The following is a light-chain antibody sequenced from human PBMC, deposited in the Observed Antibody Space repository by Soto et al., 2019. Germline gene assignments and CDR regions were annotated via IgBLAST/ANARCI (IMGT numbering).Light chain of an antibody. J-gene: IGKJ1*01. CDR2: DAS. CDR1: QSVSSY. CDR3: QQRSNWPRT. V-gene: IGKV3-11*01. Sequence: EIVLTHSPATLSLSPWERATLSCRASQSVSSYLAWYQQKPGQAPRLLIYDASNRATGIPARFSGSGSGTDFTLTISSLEPEDFAVYYCQQRSNWPRTFGQGTKVDNK.